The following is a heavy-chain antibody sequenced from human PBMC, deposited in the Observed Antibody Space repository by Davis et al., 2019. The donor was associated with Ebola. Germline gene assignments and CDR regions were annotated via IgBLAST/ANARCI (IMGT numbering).Heavy chain of an antibody. D-gene: IGHD5-24*01. Sequence: MPSETLSLTCAVYGGSFSGYYWSWIRQPPGKGLEWIGEINHSGSTNYNPSVKSPVAISVDTSKNQFSLKLTSVTAADTAVYDCAKRKGYGYKQYGMDVWGQGTTVTV. V-gene: IGHV4-34*01. CDR1: GGSFSGYY. CDR2: INHSGST. J-gene: IGHJ6*02. CDR3: AKRKGYGYKQYGMDV.